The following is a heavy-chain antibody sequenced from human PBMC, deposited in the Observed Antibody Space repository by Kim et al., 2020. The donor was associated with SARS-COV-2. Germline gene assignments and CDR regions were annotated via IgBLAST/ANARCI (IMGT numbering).Heavy chain of an antibody. D-gene: IGHD1-26*01. Sequence: AQKFQGRVTITADESTSTAYMELSSLRSEDTAVYYCARKSGGSYSDYFDYWGQGTLVTVSS. V-gene: IGHV1-69*01. CDR3: ARKSGGSYSDYFDY. J-gene: IGHJ4*02.